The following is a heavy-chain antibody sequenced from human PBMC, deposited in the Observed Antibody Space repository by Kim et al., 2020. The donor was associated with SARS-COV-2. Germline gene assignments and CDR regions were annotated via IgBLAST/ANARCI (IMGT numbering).Heavy chain of an antibody. CDR2: LKSDTDGGTA. J-gene: IGHJ5*02. CDR3: TTMSRLITSWFHP. D-gene: IGHD1-20*01. Sequence: GGSLRLSCATSGLNLRNAWMSWVRQAPGKGLEWIARLKSDTDGGTADYAAPVNGRFTVSRDDSKNTLSLQMNSLRTDDTAVYYCTTMSRLITSWFHPRGQGTLVTVSS. V-gene: IGHV3-15*01. CDR1: GLNLRNAW.